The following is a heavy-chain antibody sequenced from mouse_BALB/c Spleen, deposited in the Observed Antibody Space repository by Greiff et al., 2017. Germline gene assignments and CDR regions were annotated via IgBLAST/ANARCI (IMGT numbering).Heavy chain of an antibody. D-gene: IGHD2-4*01. CDR3: TREVITAFAY. V-gene: IGHV5-6-4*01. CDR1: GFTFSSYT. Sequence: EVKLMESGGGLVKPGGSLKLSCAASGFTFSSYTMSWVRQTPEKRLEWVATISSGGSYTYYPDSVKGRFTISRDNAKNTLYLQMSSLKSEDTAMYYCTREVITAFAYWGQGTLVTVSA. J-gene: IGHJ3*01. CDR2: ISSGGSYT.